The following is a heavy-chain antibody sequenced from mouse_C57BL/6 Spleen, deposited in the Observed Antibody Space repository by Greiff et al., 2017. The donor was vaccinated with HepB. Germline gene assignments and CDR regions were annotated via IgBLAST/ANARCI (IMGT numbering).Heavy chain of an antibody. V-gene: IGHV5-16*01. CDR2: INYDGSST. Sequence: EVNVVESEGGLVQPGSSMKLSCTASGFTFSDYYMAWVRQVPEKGLEWVANINYDGSSTYYLDSLKSRFIISRDNAKNILYLQMSSLKSEDTATYYCARVGLTAYYFDYWGQGTTLTVSS. D-gene: IGHD1-1*01. CDR3: ARVGLTAYYFDY. J-gene: IGHJ2*01. CDR1: GFTFSDYY.